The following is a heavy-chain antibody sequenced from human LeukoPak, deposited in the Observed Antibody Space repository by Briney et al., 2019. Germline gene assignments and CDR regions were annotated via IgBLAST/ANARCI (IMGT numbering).Heavy chain of an antibody. V-gene: IGHV3-30*18. J-gene: IGHJ4*02. D-gene: IGHD5-12*01. Sequence: GGSLSLSCAASGFTFSSYGMHWVRQAPGKGLEWVAVISYDGSNKYYADSVKGRFTISRDNSKNTLYLQMNSLRAEDTAVYYRAKCTSGYAYRGLDYWGQGTLVTVSS. CDR1: GFTFSSYG. CDR3: AKCTSGYAYRGLDY. CDR2: ISYDGSNK.